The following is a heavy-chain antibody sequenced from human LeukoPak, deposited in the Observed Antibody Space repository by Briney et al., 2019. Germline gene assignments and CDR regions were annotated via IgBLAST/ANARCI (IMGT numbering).Heavy chain of an antibody. D-gene: IGHD6-19*01. J-gene: IGHJ1*01. V-gene: IGHV3-33*01. CDR3: ARGLREYSSGAEYFQH. Sequence: GGSLRLSCAASGFTFSSYGMHWVRQAPGKGLEWVAVIWYDGSNKYYADSVKGRFTISRDNSKNTLYLQMNSLRAEDTAVYYCARGLREYSSGAEYFQHWGQGTLVTVSS. CDR1: GFTFSSYG. CDR2: IWYDGSNK.